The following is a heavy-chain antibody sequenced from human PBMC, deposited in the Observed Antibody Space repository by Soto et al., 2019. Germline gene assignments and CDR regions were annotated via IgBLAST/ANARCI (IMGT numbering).Heavy chain of an antibody. CDR3: APTWGLPLAY. CDR1: GFSLRTTGVG. J-gene: IGHJ4*02. V-gene: IGHV2-5*02. D-gene: IGHD3-16*01. Sequence: QITLKESGPTLVKPTQTLTLTCTYSGFSLRTTGVGVGWIRQPPGKALEWLGMIYWDDDNRYSPSLKSRLTPTSAISKRQVVLTMTNMGPVDTATYFCAPTWGLPLAYWGPGNLVIVSS. CDR2: IYWDDDN.